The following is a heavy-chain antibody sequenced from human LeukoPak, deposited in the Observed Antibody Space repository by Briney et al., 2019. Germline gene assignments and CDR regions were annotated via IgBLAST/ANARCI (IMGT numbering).Heavy chain of an antibody. V-gene: IGHV3-30*03. CDR2: ISYDGSNK. CDR3: ARVCSSTSCYGRGGFDY. CDR1: GFTFSSYG. Sequence: GGSLRLSCAASGFTFSSYGMHWVRQAPGKGLEWVAVISYDGSNKYYADSVKGRFTISRDNSKNTLYLQMNSLRAEDTAVYYCARVCSSTSCYGRGGFDYWGQGTLVTVSS. J-gene: IGHJ4*02. D-gene: IGHD2-2*01.